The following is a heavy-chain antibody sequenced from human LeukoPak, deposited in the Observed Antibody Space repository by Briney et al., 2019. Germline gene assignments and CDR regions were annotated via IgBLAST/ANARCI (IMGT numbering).Heavy chain of an antibody. CDR2: ITSRGSTI. V-gene: IGHV3-48*03. D-gene: IGHD3-22*01. CDR1: GFTFSSYA. J-gene: IGHJ4*02. CDR3: ATSSAYYYFDFDY. Sequence: GGSMRLSCAASGFTFSSYAMNWVRQAPGKGLEWVSYITSRGSTIYYADSVKGRFTMSRDNAKNSLYLQMNSLRAEDTAVYYCATSSAYYYFDFDYWGQGTLVTVSS.